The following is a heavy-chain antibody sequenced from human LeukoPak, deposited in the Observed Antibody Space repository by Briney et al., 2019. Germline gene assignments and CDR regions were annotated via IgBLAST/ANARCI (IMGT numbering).Heavy chain of an antibody. V-gene: IGHV4-39*01. CDR3: ARRGPLALGSGSYYNGLGFDY. CDR1: GGSISSSSYY. D-gene: IGHD3-10*01. CDR2: IYSSGST. J-gene: IGHJ4*02. Sequence: PSETLSLTCTVSGGSISSSSYYWGWIRQPPGKGLEWIGSIYSSGSTYYNPSLKSRVTISVDTSKNQFSLKLSSVTAADTAVYYCARRGPLALGSGSYYNGLGFDYWGQGTLVTVSS.